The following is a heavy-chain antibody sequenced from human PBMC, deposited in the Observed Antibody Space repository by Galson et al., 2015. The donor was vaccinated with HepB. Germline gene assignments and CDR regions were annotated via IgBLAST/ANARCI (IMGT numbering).Heavy chain of an antibody. V-gene: IGHV4-31*03. CDR2: IYYSGST. CDR3: ARDRQGLGDVFDI. Sequence: TLSLTCTVSGGSISTGDYYWSWICQHPGKGLEWIGYIYYSGSTYYNPSLKSRVTISVDTSKNQFSLKLSSVTAADTAVYYCARDRQGLGDVFDIWGQGTMVTVSS. CDR1: GGSISTGDYY. D-gene: IGHD7-27*01. J-gene: IGHJ3*02.